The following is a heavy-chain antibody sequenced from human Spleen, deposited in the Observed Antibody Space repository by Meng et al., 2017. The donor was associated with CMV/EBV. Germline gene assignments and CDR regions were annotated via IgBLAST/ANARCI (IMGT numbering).Heavy chain of an antibody. CDR2: IIPILGLS. Sequence: KASGGTFGSNALSWVRQAPGQGLEWMGGIIPILGLSTYAQRFQGRATITADKSTGTGYMEVPSLRFDDTAVYYCVTYQYDSGWTEDSWGQGTLVTVSS. J-gene: IGHJ4*02. D-gene: IGHD3-16*01. V-gene: IGHV1-69*10. CDR1: GGTFGSNA. CDR3: VTYQYDSGWTEDS.